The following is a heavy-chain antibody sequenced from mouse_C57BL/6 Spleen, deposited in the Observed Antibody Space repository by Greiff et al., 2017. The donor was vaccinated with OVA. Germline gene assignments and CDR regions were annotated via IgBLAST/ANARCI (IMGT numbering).Heavy chain of an antibody. J-gene: IGHJ4*01. CDR1: GFTFSSYA. D-gene: IGHD4-1*01. CDR2: ISDGGSYT. Sequence: DVHLVESGGGLVKPGGSLKLSCAASGFTFSSYAMSWVRQTPEKRLEWVATISDGGSYTYYPDNVKGRFTISRDNAKNNLYLQMSHLKSEDTAMYYCARDTGYYAMDYWGQGTSVTVSS. CDR3: ARDTGYYAMDY. V-gene: IGHV5-4*01.